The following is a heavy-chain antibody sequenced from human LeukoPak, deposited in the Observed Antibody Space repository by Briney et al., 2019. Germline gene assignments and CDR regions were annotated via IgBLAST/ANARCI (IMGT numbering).Heavy chain of an antibody. Sequence: GGSLRLSCAASGLTFSSYAVNWVRQAPGQGLEAVTAISSSSSYIYYADSVKGRFTISRDNAKNPLYLQMNSLRAEDTAVYYCARDLSTMVRGDFDYLGQGTLVTGSS. V-gene: IGHV3-21*01. J-gene: IGHJ4*02. CDR2: ISSSSSYI. D-gene: IGHD3-10*01. CDR3: ARDLSTMVRGDFDY. CDR1: GLTFSSYA.